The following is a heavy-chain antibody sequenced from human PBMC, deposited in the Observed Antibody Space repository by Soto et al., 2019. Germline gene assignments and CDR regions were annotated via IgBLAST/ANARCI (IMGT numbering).Heavy chain of an antibody. D-gene: IGHD3-22*01. V-gene: IGHV2-70*12. Sequence: SGPTLVNPTETLTLTCTVSGFSLSNARMGVSWIRQPPGKALEWLALIDWDDDKYYSTSLKTRLTISKDTSKNQVVLTMTNMDPVDTATYYCARRNPTSSGFDYWGQGTLVTVSS. J-gene: IGHJ4*02. CDR2: IDWDDDK. CDR3: ARRNPTSSGFDY. CDR1: GFSLSNARMG.